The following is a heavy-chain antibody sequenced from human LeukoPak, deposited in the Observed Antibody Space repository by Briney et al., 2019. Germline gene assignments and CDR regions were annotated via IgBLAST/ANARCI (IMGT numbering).Heavy chain of an antibody. D-gene: IGHD4-17*01. CDR2: ISDSGDQT. Sequence: GGSLRLSCVASGFTFSKYDMSWVRQAPGKRLEWVSGISDSGDQTYYADSVRARFTISRDNSKNTLYLQVNSLRAEDTALYYCAKEITLTTAYFDYWGQGTLVTVSS. CDR1: GFTFSKYD. J-gene: IGHJ4*02. V-gene: IGHV3-23*01. CDR3: AKEITLTTAYFDY.